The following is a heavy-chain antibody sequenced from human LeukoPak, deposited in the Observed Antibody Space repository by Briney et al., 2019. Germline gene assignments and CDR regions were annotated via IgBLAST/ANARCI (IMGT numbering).Heavy chain of an antibody. CDR1: GFTFSSYS. CDR3: VTESTGTLDY. CDR2: ITSSGGST. D-gene: IGHD3-9*01. Sequence: GGSLRLSCAASGFTFSSYSMNWVRQAPGMGLEWVSVITSSGGSTAYADSVRGRFTISRDNSKNTLYMQMNSLRAEDTAVYYCVTESTGTLDYWGQGILVTVSS. V-gene: IGHV3-23*01. J-gene: IGHJ4*02.